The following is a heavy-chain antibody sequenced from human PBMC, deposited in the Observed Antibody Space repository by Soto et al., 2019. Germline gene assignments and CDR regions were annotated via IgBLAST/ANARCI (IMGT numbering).Heavy chain of an antibody. CDR2: ISAHNGNT. J-gene: IGHJ4*02. V-gene: IGHV1-18*04. Sequence: QVQVVQSGGEVKKPRASVKVSCKASGYTFTSYGISWLRQAPGQGLEWMGWISAHNGNTKYAQKFQGRGTLTTDTSTSTAYMELRSLRSDDTAVYYCARDPQIFDCWGQGTLVTVSS. CDR1: GYTFTSYG. CDR3: ARDPQIFDC.